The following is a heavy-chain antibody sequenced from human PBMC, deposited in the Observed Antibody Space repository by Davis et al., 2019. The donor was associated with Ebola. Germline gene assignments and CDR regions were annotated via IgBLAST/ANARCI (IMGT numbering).Heavy chain of an antibody. CDR3: ATGSRQQLVTPTSYYYYGMDV. J-gene: IGHJ6*02. V-gene: IGHV1-24*01. CDR1: GYTFTSYY. Sequence: ASVKVSCKASGYTFTSYYMHWVRQAPGKGLEWMGGFDPEDGETIYAQKFQGRVTMTEDTSTDTAYMELSSLRSEDTAVYYCATGSRQQLVTPTSYYYYGMDVWGQGTTVTVSS. CDR2: FDPEDGET. D-gene: IGHD6-13*01.